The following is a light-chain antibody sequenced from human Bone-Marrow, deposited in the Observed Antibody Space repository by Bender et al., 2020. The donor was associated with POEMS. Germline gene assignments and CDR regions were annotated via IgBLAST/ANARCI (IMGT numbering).Light chain of an antibody. CDR2: EGS. CDR1: SSDVGSYNL. V-gene: IGLV2-23*01. CDR3: CSYAGSRPLV. J-gene: IGLJ3*02. Sequence: QSALTQPASVSGSPGQSITISCTGTSSDVGSYNLVSWYQQHPGKAPKLIIYEGSKRPSGISNRFSGSKSGNTASLSISGLQAEDEGDYFCCSYAGSRPLVFGGGTKLTVL.